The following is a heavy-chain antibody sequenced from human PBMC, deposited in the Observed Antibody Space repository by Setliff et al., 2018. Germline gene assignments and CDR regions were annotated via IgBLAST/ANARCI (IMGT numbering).Heavy chain of an antibody. CDR2: VNPSGGKT. Sequence: ASVKVSCKTSGYGFTSHYFHWLRQAPGQGLEWMGIVNPSGGKTTLSQKFQGRVSMTADASTATVYMELHSLTSEDTAIYYCARGSLGSSIPSWFHPWGQGTLVTVSS. CDR3: ARGSLGSSIPSWFHP. J-gene: IGHJ5*02. CDR1: GYGFTSHY. V-gene: IGHV1-46*01. D-gene: IGHD2-21*01.